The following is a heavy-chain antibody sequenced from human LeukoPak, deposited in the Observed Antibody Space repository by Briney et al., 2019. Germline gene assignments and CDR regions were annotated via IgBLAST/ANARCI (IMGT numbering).Heavy chain of an antibody. CDR3: ARIGYSSSSFDY. Sequence: GGSLRLSCAASGFSFINYWMSWVRQAPGKGLEWVANINQDGSVKYYVDSVKGRFTISRDNTKKSLYLHINNLRGEDTAVYYCARIGYSSSSFDYWGQGTLVTVSS. CDR1: GFSFINYW. CDR2: INQDGSVK. V-gene: IGHV3-7*01. D-gene: IGHD6-6*01. J-gene: IGHJ4*02.